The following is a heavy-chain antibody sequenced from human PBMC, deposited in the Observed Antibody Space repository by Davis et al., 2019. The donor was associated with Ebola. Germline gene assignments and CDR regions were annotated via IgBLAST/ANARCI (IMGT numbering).Heavy chain of an antibody. CDR3: AKGFGSNDWYYFDY. D-gene: IGHD3-9*01. Sequence: GESLKISCAASGFTFSSYWMNWVRQAPGKGLEWVSGISGSGSNTYYADSVKGRFTISRDNSKNTLYLQMNSLRVEDTAVYYCAKGFGSNDWYYFDYWGQGTLVTVSP. CDR2: ISGSGSNT. V-gene: IGHV3-23*01. J-gene: IGHJ4*02. CDR1: GFTFSSYW.